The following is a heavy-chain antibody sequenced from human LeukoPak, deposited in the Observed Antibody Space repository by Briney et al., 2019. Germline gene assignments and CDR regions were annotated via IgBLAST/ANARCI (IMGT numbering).Heavy chain of an antibody. D-gene: IGHD5-24*01. Sequence: ASVKVSCKASGYTFTGYYMHWVRQAPGQGLEWMGWINPSSGGTNYAQKFQGRVTMTRDTSISTAYMELSRLRSDDTAVYYCARDRDGYNSLDAFDIWGQGTMVTVSS. CDR1: GYTFTGYY. CDR2: INPSSGGT. J-gene: IGHJ3*02. CDR3: ARDRDGYNSLDAFDI. V-gene: IGHV1-2*02.